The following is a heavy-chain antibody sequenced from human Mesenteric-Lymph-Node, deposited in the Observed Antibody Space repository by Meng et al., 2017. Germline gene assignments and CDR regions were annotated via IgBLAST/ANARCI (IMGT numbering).Heavy chain of an antibody. J-gene: IGHJ4*02. Sequence: VQLGQSGSESKKPGPSCKGSCKSPLYTCPSYAMNWVRQGPGQGLGWMGWINTNTWNPAYAQGFTGRLGLSLESSVSTANQQFSNLKAEDTAVYYWSRGTYYDYSSGYRRWDYWGQGTLVTVSS. CDR3: SRGTYYDYSSGYRRWDY. CDR2: INTNTWNP. V-gene: IGHV7-4-1*02. CDR1: LYTCPSYA. D-gene: IGHD3-22*01.